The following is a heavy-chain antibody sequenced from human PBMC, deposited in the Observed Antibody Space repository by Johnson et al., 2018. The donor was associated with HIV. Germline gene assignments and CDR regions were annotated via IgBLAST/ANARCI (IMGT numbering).Heavy chain of an antibody. V-gene: IGHV3-66*01. CDR2: IYSGGST. D-gene: IGHD4-11*01. CDR3: AQTTVTRARGAFDI. CDR1: GFTFDDYG. J-gene: IGHJ3*02. Sequence: VQLVESGGGVVRPGGSLRLSCAASGFTFDDYGMSWVRQAPGKGLEWVSVIYSGGSTYYADSVKGRFTISRDNSKNTLYLQMNSLRAEDTAVYYCAQTTVTRARGAFDIWGQGTMVTVSS.